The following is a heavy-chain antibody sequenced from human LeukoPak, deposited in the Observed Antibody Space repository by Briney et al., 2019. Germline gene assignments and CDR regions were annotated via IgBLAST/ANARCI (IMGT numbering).Heavy chain of an antibody. Sequence: SETLSLTCNVSGGSIRGYYWSWIRQPPGKGLEWIGYIYSSGSTNYNPSLKSRVTMSVDTSKNQFSLKVSSVTAADTAVYYCARGRTLGYSYGQRTLLYFDYWGQGTLVTISS. CDR3: ARGRTLGYSYGQRTLLYFDY. CDR2: IYSSGST. CDR1: GGSIRGYY. J-gene: IGHJ4*02. D-gene: IGHD5-18*01. V-gene: IGHV4-59*01.